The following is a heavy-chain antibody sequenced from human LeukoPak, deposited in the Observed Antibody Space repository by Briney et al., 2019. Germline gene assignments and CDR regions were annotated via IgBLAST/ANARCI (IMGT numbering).Heavy chain of an antibody. CDR2: ISPTGSTT. Sequence: GGSLRLSCIASGFSFSGHWMHWARQLPGKGLVRVSRISPTGSTTSYADSVKGRLPVSRDNAKNTLYLQVNNLRAEDTAVYYCARGPNSNWSGLDFWGQGTLLTVSS. D-gene: IGHD6-6*01. CDR1: GFSFSGHW. V-gene: IGHV3-74*01. J-gene: IGHJ4*02. CDR3: ARGPNSNWSGLDF.